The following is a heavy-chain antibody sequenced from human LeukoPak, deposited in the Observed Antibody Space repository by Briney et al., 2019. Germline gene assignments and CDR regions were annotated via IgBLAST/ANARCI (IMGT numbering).Heavy chain of an antibody. V-gene: IGHV3-21*04. CDR2: ISSDSNYI. CDR1: GFTFSIYS. J-gene: IGHJ4*02. Sequence: GGSLRLSCAASGFTFSIYSMNWVRQAPGKGLEWVSSISSDSNYIYYADSVKGRFTISRDNAKNSLYLQMNSLRGEDTAVYYCAKVGGSSSWSSYFDYWGQGTLVTISS. D-gene: IGHD6-13*01. CDR3: AKVGGSSSWSSYFDY.